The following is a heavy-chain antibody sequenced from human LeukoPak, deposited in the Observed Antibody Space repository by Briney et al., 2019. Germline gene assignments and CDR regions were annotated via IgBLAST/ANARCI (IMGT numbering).Heavy chain of an antibody. D-gene: IGHD6-19*01. CDR1: GYTFTSYD. CDR3: ARSLSSGLDYFDY. CDR2: MNPNSGNT. Sequence: ASVKVSCKASGYTFTSYDINWVRQATGQGLEWMGWMNPNSGNTGYAQKLQGRVTMTRNTSISTAYMELSSLRSEDTAVYYCARSLSSGLDYFDYWGQGTLVTVSS. J-gene: IGHJ4*02. V-gene: IGHV1-8*01.